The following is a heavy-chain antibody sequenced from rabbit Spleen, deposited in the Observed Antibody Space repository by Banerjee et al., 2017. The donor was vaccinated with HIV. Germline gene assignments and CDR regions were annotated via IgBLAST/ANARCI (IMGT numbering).Heavy chain of an antibody. Sequence: QSLEESGGDLVKPGASLTLTCTASGFSFSTNYYMCWVRQAPGKGPEWIACIYNGNGDTNYANWAKGRFTISITSSSTVDLQMTSLTAADTATYFCARGSATMTMVITGYYLGLWGPGTLVTVS. CDR2: IYNGNGDT. CDR1: GFSFSTNYY. J-gene: IGHJ4*01. V-gene: IGHV1S40*01. CDR3: ARGSATMTMVITGYYLGL. D-gene: IGHD2-1*01.